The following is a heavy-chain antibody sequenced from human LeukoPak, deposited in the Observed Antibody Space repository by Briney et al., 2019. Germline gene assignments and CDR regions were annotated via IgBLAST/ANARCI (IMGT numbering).Heavy chain of an antibody. CDR2: INHSGST. Sequence: SENLSLTCAVYGGSFSGYYWSWIRQPPGKGLEWIGEINHSGSTNYNPSLKSRVTISVDTSKNQFSLKLSSVTAADTAVYYCARDRYCSSTSCYRSWFDPWGQGTLVTVSS. J-gene: IGHJ5*02. D-gene: IGHD2-2*02. CDR3: ARDRYCSSTSCYRSWFDP. V-gene: IGHV4-34*01. CDR1: GGSFSGYY.